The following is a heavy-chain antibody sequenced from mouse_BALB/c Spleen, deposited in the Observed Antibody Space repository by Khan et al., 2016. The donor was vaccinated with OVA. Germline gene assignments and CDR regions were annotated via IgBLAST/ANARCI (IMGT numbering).Heavy chain of an antibody. Sequence: QVQLKQSGPGLVAPSQSLSITCTISGFSLTNYGVHWVRQPPGKGLEWLVVIWHDGSTTYNSALKSRLTISKDNSKSQVFLKMNSLQTDDTAMYFCARQPYYHYNVMDYWGHGTSVTVSS. V-gene: IGHV2-6-1*01. CDR2: IWHDGST. J-gene: IGHJ4*01. CDR1: GFSLTNYG. D-gene: IGHD2-10*01. CDR3: ARQPYYHYNVMDY.